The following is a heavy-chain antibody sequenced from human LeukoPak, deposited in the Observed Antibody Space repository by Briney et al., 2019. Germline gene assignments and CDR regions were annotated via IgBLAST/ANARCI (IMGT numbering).Heavy chain of an antibody. V-gene: IGHV3-21*01. Sequence: GGSLRLSCAASGFTFSRYSMDWVRQAPGRGLEWVSSISSSSSYIYYADSVKGRFTISRDNAKNSLYLQMDSLRAEDTALYYCARDNYDSSGFYWPRGYWGQGTLVTVSS. J-gene: IGHJ4*02. CDR2: ISSSSSYI. D-gene: IGHD3-22*01. CDR3: ARDNYDSSGFYWPRGY. CDR1: GFTFSRYS.